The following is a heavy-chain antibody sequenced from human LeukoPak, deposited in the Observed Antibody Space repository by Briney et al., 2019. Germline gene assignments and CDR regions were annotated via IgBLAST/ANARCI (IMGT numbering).Heavy chain of an antibody. V-gene: IGHV4-59*01. Sequence: SETLSLTCTVSGGSISTYYWSWIRQPPGKGLEWIGYIYYSGSTNYNPSLKSRVTISVDTSKNQFSLKLSSVTAADTAVYYCARDGYSGSDALWGQGTLVTVSS. J-gene: IGHJ4*02. CDR3: ARDGYSGSDAL. CDR2: IYYSGST. D-gene: IGHD5-12*01. CDR1: GGSISTYY.